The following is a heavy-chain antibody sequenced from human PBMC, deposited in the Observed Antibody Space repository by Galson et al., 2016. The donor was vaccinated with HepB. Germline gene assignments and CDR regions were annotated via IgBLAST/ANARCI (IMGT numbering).Heavy chain of an antibody. CDR3: ARVVYDFWSGYYSYGMDV. CDR1: GFTFSSYG. CDR2: IWYDGSNK. D-gene: IGHD3-3*01. V-gene: IGHV3-33*01. J-gene: IGHJ6*04. Sequence: LSLSCAASGFTFSSYGMHWVRQAPGKGLEWVAVIWYDGSNKDYADSVKGRFTISRDNSKNTLYLQMNSLRAEDTAVYYCARVVYDFWSGYYSYGMDVWGKGTTVTVSS.